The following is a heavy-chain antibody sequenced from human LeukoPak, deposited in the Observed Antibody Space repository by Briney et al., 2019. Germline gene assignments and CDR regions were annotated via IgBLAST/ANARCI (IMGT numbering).Heavy chain of an antibody. D-gene: IGHD2-8*01. CDR1: GYTLTELS. CDR3: ATTKPGSYYYYGMDV. V-gene: IGHV1-24*01. CDR2: FDPEDGET. J-gene: IGHJ6*02. Sequence: ASVKVSCKVSGYTLTELSMHWVRQAPGKGLEWMGGFDPEDGETTYAQKFQGRVTMTEDTSTDTAYMELSSLRSEDTAVYYCATTKPGSYYYYGMDVWGQGTTVTVSS.